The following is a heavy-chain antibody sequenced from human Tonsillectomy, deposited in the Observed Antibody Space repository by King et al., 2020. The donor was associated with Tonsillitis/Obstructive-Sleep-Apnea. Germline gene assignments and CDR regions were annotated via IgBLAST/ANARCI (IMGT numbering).Heavy chain of an antibody. CDR1: GFTFDDYG. J-gene: IGHJ5*02. CDR2: INWNGGST. D-gene: IGHD6-19*01. V-gene: IGHV3-20*04. Sequence: VQLVESGGGVVRPGGSLRLSCAASGFTFDDYGMSWVRQAPGKGLECGSGINWNGGSTVYSDSVKGRFTIARDNAKNSLYLQMNSLRADDTALYYCAREGSGWYGNLFDPWGQGTLVTVSS. CDR3: AREGSGWYGNLFDP.